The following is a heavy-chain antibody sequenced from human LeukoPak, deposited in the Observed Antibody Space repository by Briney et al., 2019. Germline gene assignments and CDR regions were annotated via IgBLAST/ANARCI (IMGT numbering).Heavy chain of an antibody. Sequence: SETLSLTCTVSGGSISSYYWSWIRQPAGKGLEWIGRIYTSGSTNYNPSLKSRVTMSVDTSKNQFSLKLSSVTAADTAVYYCARMSIAANRDAFDIWGQGTMVTVSS. J-gene: IGHJ3*02. CDR1: GGSISSYY. D-gene: IGHD6-6*01. CDR3: ARMSIAANRDAFDI. CDR2: IYTSGST. V-gene: IGHV4-4*07.